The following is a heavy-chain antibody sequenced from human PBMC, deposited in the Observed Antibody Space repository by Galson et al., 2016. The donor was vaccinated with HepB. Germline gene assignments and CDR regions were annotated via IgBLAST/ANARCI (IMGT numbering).Heavy chain of an antibody. CDR1: GHTLTELS. D-gene: IGHD6-13*01. CDR3: ATRLEAIAAAGTNLYFHYGMDV. V-gene: IGHV1-24*01. Sequence: SVKVSCKVSGHTLTELSMHWVRQAPGRGLEWMGRFDPEDGETSYAQRFQGRVTTTEDTSIETAYLELRSLRSDDTAVYYCATRLEAIAAAGTNLYFHYGMDVWGQGTTVIVSS. J-gene: IGHJ6*02. CDR2: FDPEDGET.